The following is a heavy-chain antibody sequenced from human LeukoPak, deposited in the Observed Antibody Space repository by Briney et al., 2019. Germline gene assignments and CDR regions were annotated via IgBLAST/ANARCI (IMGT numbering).Heavy chain of an antibody. CDR3: ARDRAYDFWSGSNFDY. J-gene: IGHJ4*02. CDR2: INPSGGST. CDR1: GYTFTSYY. V-gene: IGHV1-46*01. Sequence: ASVKVSCKASGYTFTSYYMHWVRRAPGQGLEWMGIINPSGGSTSYAQKFQGRVTMTRDTSTSTVYMELSSLRSEDTAVYYCARDRAYDFWSGSNFDYWGQGTLVTVSS. D-gene: IGHD3-3*01.